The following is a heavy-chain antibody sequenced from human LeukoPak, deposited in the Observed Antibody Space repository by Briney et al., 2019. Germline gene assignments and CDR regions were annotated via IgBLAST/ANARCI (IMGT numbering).Heavy chain of an antibody. V-gene: IGHV3-66*01. CDR1: GFTVSSNY. Sequence: QPGGSLRLSCAASGFTVSSNYMSWVRQAPGKGLEWVSVIYSVGSTYYADSVKGRFTISRDNSKNTLYLQMNSLRAEDTAVYYCAREALSRYSYGSHWYFDLWGRGTLVTVSS. CDR2: IYSVGST. D-gene: IGHD5-18*01. J-gene: IGHJ2*01. CDR3: AREALSRYSYGSHWYFDL.